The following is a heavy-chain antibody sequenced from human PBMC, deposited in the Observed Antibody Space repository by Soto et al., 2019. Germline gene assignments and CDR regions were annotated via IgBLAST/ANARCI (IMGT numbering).Heavy chain of an antibody. D-gene: IGHD2-2*01. CDR1: GFTFDDYA. CDR3: TKDPRPGLGYCSGTICPLFGY. V-gene: IGHV3-9*01. J-gene: IGHJ4*02. Sequence: GGSLRLSCAASGFTFDDYAMHWVRQAPGKGLEWVSGISWNGVNVAYADYVKGRFTISRDNAKNSLYLQLNSLRPEDAALYYCTKDPRPGLGYCSGTICPLFGYWGQGTLVTVSS. CDR2: ISWNGVNV.